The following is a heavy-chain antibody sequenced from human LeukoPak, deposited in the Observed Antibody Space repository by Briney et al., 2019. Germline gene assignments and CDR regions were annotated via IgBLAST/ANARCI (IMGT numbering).Heavy chain of an antibody. V-gene: IGHV1-2*02. CDR3: ARNRGYCSGGSCYSPLWFDS. CDR1: GSTFTGYY. Sequence: ASVKVSCKASGSTFTGYYMHWVRQAPGQGLGWMGWINPNSGGTNYAQKFQGSVTMTRDTSISTAYMELSRLRSDDTAVYYCARNRGYCSGGSCYSPLWFDSWGQGTLVTVSS. J-gene: IGHJ5*01. D-gene: IGHD2-15*01. CDR2: INPNSGGT.